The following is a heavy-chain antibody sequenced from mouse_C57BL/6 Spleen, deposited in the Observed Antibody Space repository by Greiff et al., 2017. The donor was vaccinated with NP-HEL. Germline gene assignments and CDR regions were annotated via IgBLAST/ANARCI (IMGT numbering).Heavy chain of an antibody. D-gene: IGHD2-1*01. CDR1: GFNIKDDY. CDR2: IDPENGDT. Sequence: EVMLVESGAELVRPGASVKLSCTASGFNIKDDYMHWVKQRPEQGLEWIGWIDPENGDTEYASKFQGKATITADTSSNTAYLQLSSLTSEDTAVYYCTTLYGNYPYYFDYWGQGTTLTVSS. V-gene: IGHV14-4*01. CDR3: TTLYGNYPYYFDY. J-gene: IGHJ2*01.